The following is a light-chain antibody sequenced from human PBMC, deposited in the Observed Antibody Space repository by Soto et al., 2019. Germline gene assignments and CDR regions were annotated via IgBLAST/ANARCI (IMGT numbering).Light chain of an antibody. CDR1: QSVSSS. V-gene: IGKV3-11*01. CDR2: DAS. J-gene: IGKJ5*01. CDR3: QQRSNWPST. Sequence: EIVLTQSPATLSLSPGERVTLSCRASQSVSSSLVWYQQKPGQAPRLLIYDASNRATGTPARFSGSGSGTDFTLTISSLEPEDFAVYYCQQRSNWPSTFGQGTRLEIK.